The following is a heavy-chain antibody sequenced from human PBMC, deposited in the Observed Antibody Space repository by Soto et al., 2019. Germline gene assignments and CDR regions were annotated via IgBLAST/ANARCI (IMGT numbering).Heavy chain of an antibody. Sequence: QVQLVQSGAEVKKPGSSVKVSCKASGGTFSSYAISWVRQAPGQGLEWMGGIIPIFGTANYAQKFQGRVTITADKSTSTAYLERSSLRSDDTAVYYCARCAYSSSSWFWFDRWGQGTLLTVSS. CDR2: IIPIFGTA. V-gene: IGHV1-69*06. CDR3: ARCAYSSSSWFWFDR. J-gene: IGHJ5*02. CDR1: GGTFSSYA. D-gene: IGHD6-6*01.